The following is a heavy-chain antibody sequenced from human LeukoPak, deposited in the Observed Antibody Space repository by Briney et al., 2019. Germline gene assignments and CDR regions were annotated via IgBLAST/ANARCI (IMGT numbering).Heavy chain of an antibody. D-gene: IGHD3-22*01. CDR2: ISGSGGST. V-gene: IGHV3-23*01. CDR3: AKDLSDSSGYYYLLGDY. CDR1: GFTFSSYA. J-gene: IGHJ4*02. Sequence: PGGSLRLSCAASGFTFSSYAMSWVRQAPGKWLEWVSAISGSGGSTYYADSVKGRFTISRDNSKNTLYLQMNSLRAEDTAVYYCAKDLSDSSGYYYLLGDYWGQGTLVTVSS.